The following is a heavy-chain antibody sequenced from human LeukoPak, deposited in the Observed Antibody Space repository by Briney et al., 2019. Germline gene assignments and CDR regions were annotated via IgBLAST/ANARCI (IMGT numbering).Heavy chain of an antibody. CDR3: ASRPESEAYFDY. V-gene: IGHV4-30-4*01. J-gene: IGHJ4*02. CDR2: IYYSGNT. Sequence: SQTLSLTCTVSGGSISSGDYYWSWIRQPPGRGLEFIGYIYYSGNTYYNPSLKSRVTISVDTSKNQFSLKLSSVTAANTAVYYCASRPESEAYFDYWGQGTLVTVSS. CDR1: GGSISSGDYY.